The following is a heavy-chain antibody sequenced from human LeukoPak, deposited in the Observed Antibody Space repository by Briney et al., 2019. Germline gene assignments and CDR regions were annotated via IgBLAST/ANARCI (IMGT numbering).Heavy chain of an antibody. CDR1: GFTFSSYG. Sequence: GRSLRLSCAASGFTFSSYGMHWVRQAPGKGLEWVAVIWYDESNKYYADSVKGRFTISRDNSKNTLYLQMNSLRAEDTAVYYCAKMGSSSSHYYYYYYMDVWGKGTTVTVSS. D-gene: IGHD6-6*01. J-gene: IGHJ6*03. CDR3: AKMGSSSSHYYYYYYMDV. V-gene: IGHV3-33*06. CDR2: IWYDESNK.